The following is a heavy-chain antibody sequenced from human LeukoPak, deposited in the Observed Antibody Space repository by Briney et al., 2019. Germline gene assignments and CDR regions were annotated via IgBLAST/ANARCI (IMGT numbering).Heavy chain of an antibody. CDR3: ARADYYYDSSGYYPY. V-gene: IGHV3-66*01. CDR1: GLTVSSNY. CDR2: IYSGGST. D-gene: IGHD3-22*01. Sequence: GGSLRLSCAASGLTVSSNYMSWVRQAPGKGLEWVSVIYSGGSTYYADSVKGRFTISRDNSKNTLYLQRNSLRAEDTAVYYCARADYYYDSSGYYPYWGQGTLVTVSS. J-gene: IGHJ4*02.